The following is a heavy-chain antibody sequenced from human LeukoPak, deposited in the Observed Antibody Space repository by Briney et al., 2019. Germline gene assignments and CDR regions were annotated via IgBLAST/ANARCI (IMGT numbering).Heavy chain of an antibody. CDR1: GYTFTSYG. Sequence: GASVKVSCKASGYTFTSYGISWVRQAPGQGLEWMGWISAYNGNTNYAQKLQGRVTMTTDTSASTAYMELRSLRSDDTAVYYCARDGPLRYFVWLAYYYYYGMDVWGQGTTVTVSS. J-gene: IGHJ6*02. CDR2: ISAYNGNT. CDR3: ARDGPLRYFVWLAYYYYYGMDV. D-gene: IGHD3-9*01. V-gene: IGHV1-18*01.